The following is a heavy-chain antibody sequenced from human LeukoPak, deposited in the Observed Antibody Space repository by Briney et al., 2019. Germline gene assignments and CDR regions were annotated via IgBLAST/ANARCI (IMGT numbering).Heavy chain of an antibody. J-gene: IGHJ4*02. CDR3: ARNAPLDY. V-gene: IGHV3-7*01. CDR2: IKLDGSEK. Sequence: GGSLRLSCAASGFTFSDYYMSWIRQAPGKGLEWLAFIKLDGSEKYYVDSVKGRFTVSRDNAKESLYLQMNILRVEDTAVYYCARNAPLDYWGQGTLVTVSS. CDR1: GFTFSDYY. D-gene: IGHD2-2*01.